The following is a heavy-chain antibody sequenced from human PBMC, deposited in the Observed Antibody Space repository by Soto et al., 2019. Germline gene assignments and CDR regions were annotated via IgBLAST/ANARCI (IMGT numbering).Heavy chain of an antibody. CDR1: GFTFSSYW. D-gene: IGHD1-1*01. J-gene: IGHJ4*02. CDR2: INSDGNTT. CDR3: TTLAPIHPERYDY. V-gene: IGHV3-74*01. Sequence: AGGSLRLSCAASGFTFSSYWMHWVRQAPGKGLVWVSRINSDGNTTNYADSVKGRFTISRDNAKNTLYLQMNSLRAEDTAVYYCTTLAPIHPERYDYWGQGTLVTVSS.